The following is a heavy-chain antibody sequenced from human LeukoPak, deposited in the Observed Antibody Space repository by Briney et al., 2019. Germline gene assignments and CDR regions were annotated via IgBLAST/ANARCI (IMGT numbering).Heavy chain of an antibody. J-gene: IGHJ4*02. CDR2: ISGSGGST. V-gene: IGHV3-23*01. D-gene: IGHD5-18*01. CDR3: SKDEVDTSRY. CDR1: GFTFSSYA. Sequence: GGSLRLSCAASGFTFSSYAMSWVRQAPGKGLGWVSAISGSGGSTYYADSVKGRFTISRDNSKNTLYLQMNSLRAEDTAVYYCSKDEVDTSRYWGQGTLVTVSS.